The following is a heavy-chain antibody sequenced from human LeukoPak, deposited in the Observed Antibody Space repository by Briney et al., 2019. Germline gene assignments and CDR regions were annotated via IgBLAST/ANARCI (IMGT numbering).Heavy chain of an antibody. CDR3: ARGPNPNYYDSSGYTPLGY. CDR1: GYTFTSYG. Sequence: GASVKVSCKASGYTFTSYGISWVRQAPGQGLEWMGRIIPILGIANYAQKFQGRVTITADKSTSTAYMELSSLRSEDTAVYYCARGPNPNYYDSSGYTPLGYWGQGTLVTVSS. D-gene: IGHD3-22*01. V-gene: IGHV1-69*04. J-gene: IGHJ4*02. CDR2: IIPILGIA.